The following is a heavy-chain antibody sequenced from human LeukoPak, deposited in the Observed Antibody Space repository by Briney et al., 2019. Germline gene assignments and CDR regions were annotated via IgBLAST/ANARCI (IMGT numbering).Heavy chain of an antibody. V-gene: IGHV1-46*01. CDR1: GYTFTSYY. CDR2: INPSGGST. D-gene: IGHD6-19*01. CDR3: ARGNRESHSSGWYVDY. J-gene: IGHJ4*02. Sequence: ASVKVSCKASGYTFTSYYMHWVRQAPGQGLEWMGIINPSGGSTSYAQKFQGRVTMTRDTSTSTVYMELSSLRSEDTAVYYCARGNRESHSSGWYVDYWGQGTLVTVSS.